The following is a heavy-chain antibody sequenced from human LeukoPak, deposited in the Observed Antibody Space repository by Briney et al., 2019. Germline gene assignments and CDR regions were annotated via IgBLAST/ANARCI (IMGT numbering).Heavy chain of an antibody. D-gene: IGHD3-9*01. CDR1: GFTFSNYA. Sequence: GGSLRLSCAASGFTFSNYALSWVRQAPGEGLEWVSAMSGSGGGTYYADSVKGRFTISRDNAKNSLYLQMNSLRAEDTAVYYCARDQRYFDWLAHHDAFDIWGQGTMVTVS. J-gene: IGHJ3*02. V-gene: IGHV3-23*01. CDR3: ARDQRYFDWLAHHDAFDI. CDR2: MSGSGGGT.